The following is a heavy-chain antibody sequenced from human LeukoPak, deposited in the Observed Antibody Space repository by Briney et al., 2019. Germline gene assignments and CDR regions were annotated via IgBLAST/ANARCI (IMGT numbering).Heavy chain of an antibody. CDR1: GYTLTELS. Sequence: ASVNVSCKVSGYTLTELSMHWVRQAPGKGLEWMGGFDPEDGEIIYAQKFQGRVTMTEDTSTDTAYMELSSLRSEDTAVYYCATDPIVMVRGVIIEGFDPWGQGILVTVSS. D-gene: IGHD3-10*01. CDR2: FDPEDGEI. V-gene: IGHV1-24*01. J-gene: IGHJ5*02. CDR3: ATDPIVMVRGVIIEGFDP.